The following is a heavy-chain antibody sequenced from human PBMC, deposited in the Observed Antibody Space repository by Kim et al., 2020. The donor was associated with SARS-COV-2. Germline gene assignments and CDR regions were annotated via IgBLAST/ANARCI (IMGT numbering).Heavy chain of an antibody. D-gene: IGHD6-19*01. Sequence: SETLSLTCAVYVGSFSGYYWTWIRQPPGRGLEWIGEISHSGSTNYNPSLTSRVTISVDTSKNQFSLKLNSVTAADRGVYFCARGRYGSGRDYYFDYWGRGTLLTVSS. V-gene: IGHV4-34*01. CDR1: VGSFSGYY. CDR2: ISHSGST. CDR3: ARGRYGSGRDYYFDY. J-gene: IGHJ4*02.